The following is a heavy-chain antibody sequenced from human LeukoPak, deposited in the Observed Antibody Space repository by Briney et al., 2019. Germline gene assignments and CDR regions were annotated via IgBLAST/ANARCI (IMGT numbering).Heavy chain of an antibody. D-gene: IGHD3-16*01. V-gene: IGHV2-5*02. CDR3: VHIRGITPGNTDF. CDR1: GFSLTSSGVG. Sequence: SGPAQVKPTETLTLTCTFSGFSLTSSGVGVGWIRQPPGKALEWLAIIYWDDDKRYSPSLRPRLTITKDTSKNQVLLTMTNMDPVDTATYFCVHIRGITPGNTDFWGQGILVTVSS. J-gene: IGHJ4*02. CDR2: IYWDDDK.